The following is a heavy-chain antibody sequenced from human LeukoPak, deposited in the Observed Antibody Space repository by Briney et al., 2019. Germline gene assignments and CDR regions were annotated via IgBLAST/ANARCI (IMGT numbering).Heavy chain of an antibody. Sequence: SETLSLTCTVSGGSFNDYFWSWIRQPPGKGLEWIGYIYHTGGTHYNPSLKSRVTMSLDTSKNQFSLKLSSVTALDTAVYFCAREDSGFQTWGQGTMVTVSS. D-gene: IGHD3-9*01. CDR2: IYHTGGT. J-gene: IGHJ3*01. V-gene: IGHV4-59*01. CDR3: AREDSGFQT. CDR1: GGSFNDYF.